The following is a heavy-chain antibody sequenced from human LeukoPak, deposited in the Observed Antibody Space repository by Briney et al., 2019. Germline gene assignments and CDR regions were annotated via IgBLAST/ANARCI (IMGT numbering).Heavy chain of an antibody. CDR3: ARHDYSNAYFDS. Sequence: PSETLSLTCTVSGGSISSYYWSWIRQPPGKGLEWIGSMYYSGSTNYNPSLKSRVTTSVDASKNQFSLRLSPVTAADTAVYYCARHDYSNAYFDSWGQGTLVTVSS. CDR1: GGSISSYY. V-gene: IGHV4-39*01. J-gene: IGHJ4*02. D-gene: IGHD4-11*01. CDR2: MYYSGST.